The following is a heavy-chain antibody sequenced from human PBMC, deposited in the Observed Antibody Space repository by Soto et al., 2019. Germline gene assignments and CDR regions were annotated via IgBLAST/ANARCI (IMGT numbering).Heavy chain of an antibody. J-gene: IGHJ4*02. V-gene: IGHV3-23*01. Sequence: GGSLRLSCAASGFTFSSYAMSWVRQAPGKGLEWVSAISGSGGSTYYADSVKGRFTISRDNSKNTLYLQMNSLRAEDTAVYYCAKSRSMARNYGVSFFGYWGQGTLVTVSS. CDR1: GFTFSSYA. CDR3: AKSRSMARNYGVSFFGY. D-gene: IGHD1-7*01. CDR2: ISGSGGST.